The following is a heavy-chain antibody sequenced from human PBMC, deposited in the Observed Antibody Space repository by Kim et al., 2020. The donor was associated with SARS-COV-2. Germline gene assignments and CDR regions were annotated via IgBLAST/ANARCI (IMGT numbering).Heavy chain of an antibody. CDR3: AITSSFSY. J-gene: IGHJ4*01. V-gene: IGHV3-7*01. CDR1: GFSFSTYW. D-gene: IGHD3-3*01. Sequence: GGSLRLSCAASGFSFSTYWMNWVRQAPGKGLEWVANIRQDGSEKNYVDSVKGRFTISRDNAKNSLFLQMNSLRDEDTAVYYSAITSSFSYWGHGTIITVS. CDR2: IRQDGSEK.